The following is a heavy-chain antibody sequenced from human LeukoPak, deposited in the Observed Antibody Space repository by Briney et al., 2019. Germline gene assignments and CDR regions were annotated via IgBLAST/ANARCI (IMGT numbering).Heavy chain of an antibody. CDR1: GFTFSSYG. Sequence: GGSLRLSCAASGFTFSSYGMSWVRQAPGKGLEWVSGIRGSGGSTYYADSVKGRFTISRDKSKNTLYLQMNSLRAEDTAVYYCAREKRGSGINWFDPWGQGTLVTVSS. J-gene: IGHJ5*02. CDR3: AREKRGSGINWFDP. V-gene: IGHV3-23*01. D-gene: IGHD3-10*01. CDR2: IRGSGGST.